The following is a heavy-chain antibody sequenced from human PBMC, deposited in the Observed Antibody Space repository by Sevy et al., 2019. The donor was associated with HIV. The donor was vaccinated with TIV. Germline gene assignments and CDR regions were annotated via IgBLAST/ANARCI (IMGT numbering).Heavy chain of an antibody. CDR3: ARDANWGIGAFDI. Sequence: GGSLRLSCAASGFTVSSNYMSWDRQAPGEGLEWVSVIYSGGSTYYADTVKGRFTISRDNSKNTLYLQMNSLRAEDTAVYYCARDANWGIGAFDIWGQGTMVTVSS. V-gene: IGHV3-53*01. CDR2: IYSGGST. CDR1: GFTVSSNY. J-gene: IGHJ3*02. D-gene: IGHD7-27*01.